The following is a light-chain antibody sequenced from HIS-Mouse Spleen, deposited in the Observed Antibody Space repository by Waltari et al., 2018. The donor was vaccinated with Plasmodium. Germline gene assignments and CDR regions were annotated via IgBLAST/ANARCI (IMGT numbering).Light chain of an antibody. Sequence: SYELTQPPSVSVSPGQTARITCSGDALPNKYAYWYQQKSGQAPVLGIYEDSNRPSGLPERCSGSSAGTMATLTIRGAQVGDEADYYCYSTDSSGNQRVFGGGTKLTVL. CDR3: YSTDSSGNQRV. CDR2: EDS. CDR1: ALPNKY. J-gene: IGLJ3*02. V-gene: IGLV3-10*01.